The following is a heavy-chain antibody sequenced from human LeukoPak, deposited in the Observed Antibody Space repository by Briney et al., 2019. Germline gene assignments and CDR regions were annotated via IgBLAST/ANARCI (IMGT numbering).Heavy chain of an antibody. CDR3: ARDPGGYCSSTSCLYFDY. D-gene: IGHD2-2*01. J-gene: IGHJ4*02. CDR2: INPSGGST. V-gene: IGHV1-46*01. Sequence: ASVKVSCKASGYTFTDYSMHWVRQAPGQGLEWMGIINPSGGSTSYAQKFQGRVTMTRDTSTSTVYMELSSLRSEDTAVYYCARDPGGYCSSTSCLYFDYWGQGALVTVSS. CDR1: GYTFTDYS.